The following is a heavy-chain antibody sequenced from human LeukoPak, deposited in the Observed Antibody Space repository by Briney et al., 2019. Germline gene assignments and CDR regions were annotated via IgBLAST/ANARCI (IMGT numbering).Heavy chain of an antibody. V-gene: IGHV3-66*01. Sequence: PGGTLRLSCAASGFTFSSYGMTWVRQAPGKGLEWVSLIYSGGSTYYADSVKGRFTISRDNSKNTLYLQMNSLKAEDTAVYYCARGYYGSGSYYNPRFDYWGQGTLVTVSS. CDR2: IYSGGST. CDR1: GFTFSSYG. D-gene: IGHD3-10*01. J-gene: IGHJ4*02. CDR3: ARGYYGSGSYYNPRFDY.